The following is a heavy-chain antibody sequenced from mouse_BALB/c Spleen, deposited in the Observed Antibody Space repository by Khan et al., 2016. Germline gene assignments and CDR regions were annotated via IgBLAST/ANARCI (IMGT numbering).Heavy chain of an antibody. CDR2: INTYTGES. Sequence: LQLVQSGPELKKPGETVKISCKASGYTFTNYGMNWVKQAPGKGLKWMGWINTYTGESTYADDFKGRFAISLQTSASTAYLQINNLKHEDTAAYFCAIGGDYGGFASWGQGTLVTVSA. D-gene: IGHD2-13*01. CDR3: AIGGDYGGFAS. J-gene: IGHJ3*01. CDR1: GYTFTNYG. V-gene: IGHV9-3-1*01.